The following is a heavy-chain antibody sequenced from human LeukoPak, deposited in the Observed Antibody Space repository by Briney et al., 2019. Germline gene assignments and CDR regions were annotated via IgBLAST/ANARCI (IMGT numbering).Heavy chain of an antibody. CDR3: ARGRKDTAMVRRYYYYYMDV. CDR1: GFTFSSYE. V-gene: IGHV3-48*03. CDR2: ISSSGSTI. D-gene: IGHD5-18*01. J-gene: IGHJ6*03. Sequence: PGGSLRLSCAASGFTFSSYEMNWVRQAPGKGLEWVSYISSSGSTIYYADSVKGRFTISRDNAKNSLYLQMNSLRAEDTAVYYCARGRKDTAMVRRYYYYYMDVWGKGTTVTVSS.